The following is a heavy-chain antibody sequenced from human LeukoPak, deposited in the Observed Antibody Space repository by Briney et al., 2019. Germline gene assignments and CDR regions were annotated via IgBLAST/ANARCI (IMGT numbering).Heavy chain of an antibody. CDR2: IKQDGSEK. Sequence: PGGSLRLSCAASGFTFISYWMSWVRQAPGKGLEWAANIKQDGSEKYYVDSVKGRFTISRDNAKNSLYLQMNSLRAEDTAVYYCARTVRGRYYDSSGYPDHWGQGTLVTVSS. J-gene: IGHJ5*02. V-gene: IGHV3-7*01. D-gene: IGHD3-22*01. CDR1: GFTFISYW. CDR3: ARTVRGRYYDSSGYPDH.